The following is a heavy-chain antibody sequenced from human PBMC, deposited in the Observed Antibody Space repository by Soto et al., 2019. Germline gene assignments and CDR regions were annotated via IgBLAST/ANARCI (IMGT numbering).Heavy chain of an antibody. CDR2: ISYDGPNQ. J-gene: IGHJ4*02. V-gene: IGHV3-30*18. D-gene: IGHD1-26*01. Sequence: QVQLVESGGGVVQPGRSLRLSCAASGFTFSSYAMHWVRQAPGKGLEWVAAISYDGPNQYYGDSVKGRFTISRDNSRNMLYLLMDSLRDEDTALYYCAKVEERWDLTLHYDSWGQGTLVTVSS. CDR1: GFTFSSYA. CDR3: AKVEERWDLTLHYDS.